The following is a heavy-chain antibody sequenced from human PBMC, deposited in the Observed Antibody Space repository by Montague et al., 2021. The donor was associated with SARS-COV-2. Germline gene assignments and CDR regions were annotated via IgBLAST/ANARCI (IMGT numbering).Heavy chain of an antibody. CDR2: VDQGGKT. Sequence: SETLSLTCVVYGGSFHIFSWGWIRQSPGKGLEWIGEVDQGGKTNYNPSLKSRVTISVDTSKNQFSLNLTSVTAADAAMYYCARGTRVVGVTPGFRWWGQGTQVAVSS. CDR3: ARGTRVVGVTPGFRW. V-gene: IGHV4-34*01. D-gene: IGHD1-26*01. J-gene: IGHJ4*02. CDR1: GGSFHIFS.